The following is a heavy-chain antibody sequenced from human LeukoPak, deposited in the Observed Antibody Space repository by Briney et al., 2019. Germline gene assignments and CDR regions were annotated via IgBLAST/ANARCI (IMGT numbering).Heavy chain of an antibody. CDR3: ARGEISVGGFDY. CDR1: GGSFSGYY. Sequence: PSETLSLTCAVYGGSFSGYYWSWIRHPPGKGLEWIGEINHSGSTNYNPSLKSRVTISVDTSKNQFSLKLSSVTAADTAVYYCARGEISVGGFDYWGQGTLVTVSS. D-gene: IGHD3-16*01. J-gene: IGHJ4*02. CDR2: INHSGST. V-gene: IGHV4-34*01.